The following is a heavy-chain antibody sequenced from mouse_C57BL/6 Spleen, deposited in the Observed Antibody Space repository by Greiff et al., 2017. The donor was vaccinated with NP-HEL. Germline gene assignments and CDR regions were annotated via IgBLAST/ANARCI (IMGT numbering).Heavy chain of an antibody. CDR2: ISSGGSYT. J-gene: IGHJ4*01. D-gene: IGHD2-4*01. Sequence: EVQLVESGGDLVKPGGSLKLSCAASGFTFSSYGMSWVRQTPDKRLEWVATISSGGSYTYYPDSVKGRFTISRDNAKNTLYLQMSSLKSEDTAMYYCARYLYDYEGGYAMDYWGQGTSVTVSS. CDR1: GFTFSSYG. CDR3: ARYLYDYEGGYAMDY. V-gene: IGHV5-6*01.